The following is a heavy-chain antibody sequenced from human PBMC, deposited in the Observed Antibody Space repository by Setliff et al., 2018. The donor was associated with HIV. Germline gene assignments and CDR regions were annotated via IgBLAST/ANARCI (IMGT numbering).Heavy chain of an antibody. Sequence: GGSLRLTCITSGFTFGDYVMSWFRQAPGKGLEWVGFIRSKAHGGTTEYAASVEVRFIISRDDSKSIAYLQMNSLKTEDTAVYYCTRSNWGSTPDFDYWGQGTMVTVSS. CDR1: GFTFGDYV. CDR2: IRSKAHGGTT. CDR3: TRSNWGSTPDFDY. J-gene: IGHJ4*02. D-gene: IGHD7-27*01. V-gene: IGHV3-49*03.